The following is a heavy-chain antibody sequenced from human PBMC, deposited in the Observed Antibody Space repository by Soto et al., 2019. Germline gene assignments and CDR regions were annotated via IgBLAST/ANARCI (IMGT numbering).Heavy chain of an antibody. CDR3: ARDRLAQVYYYYGMDV. V-gene: IGHV3-74*01. CDR2: INSDGSSK. J-gene: IGHJ6*02. Sequence: PGGSLRLSCAASGFTFSSYWMHWVRQAPGKGLVWVALINSDGSSKSYADSVKGRFTISRDNSKNTLYLQMNSLRAEDTVVYYCARDRLAQVYYYYGMDVWGQGTTVTVSS. D-gene: IGHD6-25*01. CDR1: GFTFSSYW.